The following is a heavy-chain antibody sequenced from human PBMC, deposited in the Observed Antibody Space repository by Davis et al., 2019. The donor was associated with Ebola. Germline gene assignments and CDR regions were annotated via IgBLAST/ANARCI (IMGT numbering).Heavy chain of an antibody. J-gene: IGHJ6*02. D-gene: IGHD6-13*01. CDR3: ARDRQQLCRTYYYYYYGMDV. Sequence: GESLKISCAASGFTFSSYAMSWVRQAPGKGLEWVTAISGSGGSKYYADSVKGRFTISRDNSKNTLYLQMNILRAEDTAVYYCARDRQQLCRTYYYYYYGMDVWGQGTTVTVSS. CDR2: ISGSGGSK. CDR1: GFTFSSYA. V-gene: IGHV3-23*01.